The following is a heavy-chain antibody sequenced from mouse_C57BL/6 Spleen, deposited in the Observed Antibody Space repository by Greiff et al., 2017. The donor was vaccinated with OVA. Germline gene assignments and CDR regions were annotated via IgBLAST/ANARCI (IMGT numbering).Heavy chain of an antibody. J-gene: IGHJ4*01. V-gene: IGHV1-62-2*01. CDR3: ARHEDGNYRGYYAMDY. D-gene: IGHD2-1*01. Sequence: QVQLQQSGAELVKPGASVKLSCKASGYTFTEYTIHWVKQRSGQGLEWIGWFYPGSGSINSNEKFKDKATLTADKSSSTVYMELSRLTSEDSAVYFCARHEDGNYRGYYAMDYWGQGTSVTVSS. CDR2: FYPGSGSI. CDR1: GYTFTEYT.